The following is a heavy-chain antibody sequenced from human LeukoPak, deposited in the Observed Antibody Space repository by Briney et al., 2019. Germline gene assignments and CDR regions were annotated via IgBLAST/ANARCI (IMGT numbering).Heavy chain of an antibody. CDR1: GGSISSGSYY. V-gene: IGHV4-61*02. CDR2: IYTSGST. D-gene: IGHD3-10*01. CDR3: ARVEYYGGLARFDP. Sequence: SETLSLTCTVSGGSISSGSYYWSWIRQPAGKGLEWIGRIYTSGSTNYNPSLKSRVTISVDTSKNQFSLKLSSVTAADTAVYYCARVEYYGGLARFDPWGQGTLVTVSS. J-gene: IGHJ5*02.